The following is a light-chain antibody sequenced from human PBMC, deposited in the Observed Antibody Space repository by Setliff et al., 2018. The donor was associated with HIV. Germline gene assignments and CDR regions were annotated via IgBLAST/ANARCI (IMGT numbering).Light chain of an antibody. CDR3: QQYGSSSIT. CDR1: QSVSSSY. CDR2: GAS. J-gene: IGKJ5*01. V-gene: IGKV3-20*01. Sequence: EIVLTQSPGTLSLSPGERATLSCRASQSVSSSYLAWYQQKPGQAPRLLIYGASSRATGIPDRFSGSGSGTDFPLTIRRLEPEDFAVYYCQQYGSSSITFGQGTRLELK.